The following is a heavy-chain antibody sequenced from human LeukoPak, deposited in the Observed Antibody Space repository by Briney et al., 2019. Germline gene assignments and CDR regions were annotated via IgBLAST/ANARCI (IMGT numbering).Heavy chain of an antibody. D-gene: IGHD3-10*01. CDR3: ARDYGYVDY. CDR1: GGSIKTNAYY. V-gene: IGHV4-39*07. CDR2: INHSGST. Sequence: SETLSLTCTVSGGSIKTNAYYRGWIRQPPGKGLEWIGEINHSGSTNYNPSLKSRVTISVDTSKNQFSLKLSSATAADTAVYYCARDYGYVDYWGQGTLVTVSS. J-gene: IGHJ4*02.